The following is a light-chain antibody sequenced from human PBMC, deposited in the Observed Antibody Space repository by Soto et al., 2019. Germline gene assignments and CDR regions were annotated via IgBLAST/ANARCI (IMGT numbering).Light chain of an antibody. V-gene: IGKV3-15*01. CDR1: QSVSSG. CDR2: GAS. CDR3: QQYNKWPWT. Sequence: EIVMTQSPATLSVSPGERATLSCRASQSVSSGLAWYQQKPGQAPRLLIYGASTRATGIPARFSGSGSGTAFTLTISSLQSEDFAVYYCQQYNKWPWTLGQGTKVEIK. J-gene: IGKJ1*01.